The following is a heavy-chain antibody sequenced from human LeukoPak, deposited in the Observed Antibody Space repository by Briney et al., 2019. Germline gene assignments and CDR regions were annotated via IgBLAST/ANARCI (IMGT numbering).Heavy chain of an antibody. Sequence: EASVKVSCKASGGTFSSYAISWVRQAPGQGLEWMGWISAYNGNTNYAQKLQGRVTMTTDTSTSTAYMELRSLRSDDTAVYYCARDFAAGLRQPFDYWGQGTLVTVSS. CDR1: GGTFSSYA. J-gene: IGHJ4*02. D-gene: IGHD6-13*01. CDR3: ARDFAAGLRQPFDY. CDR2: ISAYNGNT. V-gene: IGHV1-18*01.